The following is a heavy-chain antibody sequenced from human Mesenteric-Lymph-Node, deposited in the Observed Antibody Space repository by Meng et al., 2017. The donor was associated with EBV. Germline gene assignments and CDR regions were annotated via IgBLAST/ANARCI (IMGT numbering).Heavy chain of an antibody. D-gene: IGHD3-22*01. J-gene: IGHJ5*02. CDR3: WEYDYDSSDYFA. Sequence: GAQGNDPRASGRAVCKASGGTFSRYAIRWVRQAPGQGLEWMGGSIPILSTSNYEQKLQGRVKITADESTTTAYMELNSLGSEETAVIYCWEYDYDSSDYFAWGQGTLVTVSS. V-gene: IGHV1-69*01. CDR2: SIPILSTS. CDR1: GGTFSRYA.